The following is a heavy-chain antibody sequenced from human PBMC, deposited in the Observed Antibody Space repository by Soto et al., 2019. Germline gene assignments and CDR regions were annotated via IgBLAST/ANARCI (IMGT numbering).Heavy chain of an antibody. Sequence: PVGSLRLSCAASGFTFSSYAMSWVRQAPGKGLEWVSAISGSGGSTYYADSVKGRFTISRDNSKNTLYLQMNSLKASDTAMYYCARGFTVTTVSDYYFDYWGQGTLVTVSS. V-gene: IGHV3-23*01. CDR3: ARGFTVTTVSDYYFDY. CDR1: GFTFSSYA. J-gene: IGHJ4*02. CDR2: ISGSGGST. D-gene: IGHD4-17*01.